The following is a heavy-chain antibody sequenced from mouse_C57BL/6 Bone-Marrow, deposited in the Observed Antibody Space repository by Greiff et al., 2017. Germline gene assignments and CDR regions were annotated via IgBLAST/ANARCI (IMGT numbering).Heavy chain of an antibody. CDR3: ARRSNYAMDY. Sequence: EVKLQESGGGLVQPGGSLKLSCAASGFTFSDYYMYWVRQTPEKRLEWVAYISNGGGSTYYPDTVKGRFTISRDNAKNTLYLQMSRLKSEDTAMYYCARRSNYAMDYWGQGTSVTVSS. J-gene: IGHJ4*01. CDR1: GFTFSDYY. V-gene: IGHV5-12*01. CDR2: ISNGGGST.